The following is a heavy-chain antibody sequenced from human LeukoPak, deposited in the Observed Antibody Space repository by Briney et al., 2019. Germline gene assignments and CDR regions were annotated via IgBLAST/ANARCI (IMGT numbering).Heavy chain of an antibody. CDR3: ARDYKYAFDN. CDR2: VGIDSGNT. CDR1: GFPFSDYS. D-gene: IGHD5-24*01. J-gene: IGHJ4*02. Sequence: GGSLRLSCAASGFPFSDYSMNWVRQAPGKGLEWISYVGIDSGNTYYADSVKGRFTISADKAKNSLVLQMNSLRVEDTAVYYCARDYKYAFDNWGQGTLVTVSS. V-gene: IGHV3-48*01.